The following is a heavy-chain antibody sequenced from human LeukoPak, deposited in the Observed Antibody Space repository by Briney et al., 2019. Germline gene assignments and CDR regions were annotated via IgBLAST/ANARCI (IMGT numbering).Heavy chain of an antibody. V-gene: IGHV1-2*02. D-gene: IGHD5-12*01. J-gene: IGHJ4*02. CDR2: INPNSGGT. CDR3: ARDPWATYSDYDSSY. CDR1: GYTITDYY. Sequence: ASVKVSCKASGYTITDYYIHWVRQAPGQGLEWMGWINPNSGGTKYAQKFQGRVTMTRDTSISTTYMELSRLRSDDTAVYYCARDPWATYSDYDSSYWGQGTLVTVSS.